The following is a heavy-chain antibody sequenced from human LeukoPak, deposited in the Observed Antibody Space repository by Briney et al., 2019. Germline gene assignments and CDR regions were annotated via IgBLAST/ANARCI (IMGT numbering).Heavy chain of an antibody. CDR2: IKQDGSEK. J-gene: IGHJ4*02. CDR1: GFTFSGYW. Sequence: GGSLRLSCAASGFTFSGYWMNWVRQAPGKGLEWVANIKQDGSEKYYVDSVKSRFTISRDNAKNSLYLQMSGLRAEDTALYYCARGSFWSGYSPGYWGQGTLVTVSS. CDR3: ARGSFWSGYSPGY. V-gene: IGHV3-7*01. D-gene: IGHD3-3*01.